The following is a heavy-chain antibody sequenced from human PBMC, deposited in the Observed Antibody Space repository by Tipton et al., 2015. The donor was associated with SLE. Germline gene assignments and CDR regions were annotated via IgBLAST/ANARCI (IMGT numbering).Heavy chain of an antibody. V-gene: IGHV4-34*01. CDR1: GGSISSYY. Sequence: TLSLTCTVSGGSISSYYWSWIRQPPGKGLEWIGEINHSGSTNYNPSPKSRVTISVDTSKNQFSLKLSSVTAADTAVYYCARGGVGATSHWGQGTLVTVSS. D-gene: IGHD1-26*01. J-gene: IGHJ4*02. CDR3: ARGGVGATSH. CDR2: INHSGST.